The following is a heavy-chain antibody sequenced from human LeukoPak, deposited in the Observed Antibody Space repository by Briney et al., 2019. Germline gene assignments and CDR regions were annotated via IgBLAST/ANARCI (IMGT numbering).Heavy chain of an antibody. CDR1: GFSFSSYW. J-gene: IGHJ4*02. D-gene: IGHD4-11*01. V-gene: IGHV3-7*05. CDR3: AKDSYSKGDY. CDR2: IKQDGSES. Sequence: GGSLRLSCAASGFSFSSYWTSWVRQAPGKGLEWVANIKQDGSESNYAGSVKGRFTISRDNAKNSLYLQMNSLRAEDTAVYYCAKDSYSKGDYWGQGTLVTVSS.